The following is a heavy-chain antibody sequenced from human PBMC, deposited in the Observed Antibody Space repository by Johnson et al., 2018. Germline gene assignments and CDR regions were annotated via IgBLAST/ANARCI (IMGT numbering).Heavy chain of an antibody. Sequence: VQLVQAGGGLVKPGGSLRLSCVASGFTFSKAWMSWVRQAPGKGLEWVGLIKSKIDGETTDYAAPVKGRFILSRDDSKNTLYLQMNSLKTEDRAVYYCTPGPYYDVGSAFDIWGQGTMVTVSS. D-gene: IGHD3-3*01. J-gene: IGHJ3*02. CDR1: GFTFSKAW. CDR2: IKSKIDGETT. V-gene: IGHV3-15*01. CDR3: TPGPYYDVGSAFDI.